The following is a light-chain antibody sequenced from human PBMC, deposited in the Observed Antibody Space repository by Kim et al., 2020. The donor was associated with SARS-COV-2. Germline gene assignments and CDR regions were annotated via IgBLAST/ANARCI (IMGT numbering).Light chain of an antibody. J-gene: IGKJ2*01. CDR2: DAS. Sequence: WSPGERATLSCRASQSVSSYLAWYQQKPGQAPRLLIYDASNRATGIPARFSGSGSGTDFTLTISSLEPEDFAVYYCQQRSNWPRYTFGQGTKLEI. V-gene: IGKV3-11*01. CDR3: QQRSNWPRYT. CDR1: QSVSSY.